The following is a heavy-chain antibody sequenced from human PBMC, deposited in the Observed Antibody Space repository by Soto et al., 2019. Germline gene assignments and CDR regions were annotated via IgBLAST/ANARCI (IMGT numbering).Heavy chain of an antibody. D-gene: IGHD3-10*01. CDR2: IHKTGTIT. CDR1: GFTFSTYA. J-gene: IGHJ4*02. Sequence: EGQVVESGGDLVQPGDSLTISCAASGFTFSTYAMSWVRQAPGKGLEWVSGIHKTGTITFYADSVKGRFTISRDNSKNTLYLHMRSLRDGYTAVYYLVRDLNYKFFFDLWGQGTLVTVSS. V-gene: IGHV3-23*05. CDR3: VRDLNYKFFFDL.